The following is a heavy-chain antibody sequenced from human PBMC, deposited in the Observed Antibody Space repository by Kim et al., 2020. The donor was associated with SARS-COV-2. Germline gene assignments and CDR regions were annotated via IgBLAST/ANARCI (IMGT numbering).Heavy chain of an antibody. Sequence: DSVKGRFTISRDNSKNSLYLQMNSLRTEDTALYYCAKGDSMIVVVSAFDIWGQGTMVTVSS. CDR3: AKGDSMIVVVSAFDI. V-gene: IGHV3-43*01. J-gene: IGHJ3*02. D-gene: IGHD3-22*01.